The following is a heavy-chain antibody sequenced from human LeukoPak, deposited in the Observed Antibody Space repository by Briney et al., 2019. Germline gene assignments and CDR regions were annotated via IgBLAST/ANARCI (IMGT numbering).Heavy chain of an antibody. CDR1: GFTFSNYW. D-gene: IGHD3-22*01. CDR2: INSDGINT. Sequence: QTGGSLRLSCAASGFTFSNYWMHWVRQAPGKGLVWVSRINSDGINTSYADPVKGRFTISRDNAKNTLNLQMNSLRAEDTAVYYCARDLGQYYDTSDNWFDPWGQGTLVTVSS. CDR3: ARDLGQYYDTSDNWFDP. J-gene: IGHJ5*02. V-gene: IGHV3-74*01.